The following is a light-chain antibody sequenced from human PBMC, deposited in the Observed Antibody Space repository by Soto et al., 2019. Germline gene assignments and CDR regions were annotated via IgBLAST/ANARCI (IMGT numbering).Light chain of an antibody. J-gene: IGLJ1*01. CDR1: SSDVGGFEY. Sequence: QSALSQPASVSGSPGQSITISCTGTSSDVGGFEYVSWYQHQSGKAPKLIIYDVTKRPSGVSNRFSASKSGNTASLTISGIQAEDEGDYYCGSITRSTTSVFGTGTKLTVL. CDR2: DVT. V-gene: IGLV2-14*01. CDR3: GSITRSTTSV.